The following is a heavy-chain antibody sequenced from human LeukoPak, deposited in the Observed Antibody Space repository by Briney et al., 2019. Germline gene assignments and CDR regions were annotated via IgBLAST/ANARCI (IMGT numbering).Heavy chain of an antibody. V-gene: IGHV4-30-2*01. CDR3: ARGDGSGNDY. CDR1: GGSISSGGYS. J-gene: IGHJ4*02. CDR2: IYHSGST. D-gene: IGHD3-10*01. Sequence: PSQTLSLTCAVSGGSISSGGYSWSWIRQPPGKGLEWIGYIYHSGSTYYNPSLKSRVTIPVDRSKNQFSLKLSSVTAADTAVYYCARGDGSGNDYWGQGTLVTVSS.